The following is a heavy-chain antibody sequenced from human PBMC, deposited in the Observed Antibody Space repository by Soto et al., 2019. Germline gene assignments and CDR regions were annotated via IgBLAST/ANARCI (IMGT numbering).Heavy chain of an antibody. Sequence: EVQLVESGGGLVKAGGSLRLFCTASGFTFRNYNMNWVRQAPGKGLEWVSSISTGGAYMFYADSVKGRFTISRDNAQNSLFLQIDSPRADDTAVYYCARDIASAGGDYFDSWGQGTLVTVSS. CDR1: GFTFRNYN. D-gene: IGHD2-21*01. CDR2: ISTGGAYM. CDR3: ARDIASAGGDYFDS. V-gene: IGHV3-21*06. J-gene: IGHJ4*02.